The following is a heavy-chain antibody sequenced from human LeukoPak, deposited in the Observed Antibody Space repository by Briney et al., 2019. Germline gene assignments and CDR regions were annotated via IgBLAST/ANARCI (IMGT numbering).Heavy chain of an antibody. Sequence: ASVHVSCKGSGYTFGSFFMHWVRQAPGRGLEWMGWINTNTGNPTYAQGFTGRFVFSLDTSLSTAYLEISSLQAEDTAVYYCAMGGGNSGFFGYWGQGTLVTVSA. CDR1: GYTFGSFF. CDR3: AMGGGNSGFFGY. J-gene: IGHJ4*02. D-gene: IGHD4-23*01. V-gene: IGHV7-4-1*02. CDR2: INTNTGNP.